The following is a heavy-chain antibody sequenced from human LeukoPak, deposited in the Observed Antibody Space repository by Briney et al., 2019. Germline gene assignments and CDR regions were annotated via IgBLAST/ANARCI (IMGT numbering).Heavy chain of an antibody. CDR1: GFTFISAW. J-gene: IGHJ4*02. Sequence: GGSLRLSCAASGFTFISAWMSWVRQAPGKGLEWVGRVKSKSNGATTDYAAPVKGRFTISRDDSKNTVYLQMNGLKTEDTAVYYCTTSRGPGNLVYWGQGTLVTVSS. CDR2: VKSKSNGATT. V-gene: IGHV3-15*01. CDR3: TTSRGPGNLVY. D-gene: IGHD3-10*01.